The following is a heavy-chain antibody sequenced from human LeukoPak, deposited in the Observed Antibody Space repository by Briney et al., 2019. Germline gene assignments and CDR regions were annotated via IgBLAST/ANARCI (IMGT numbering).Heavy chain of an antibody. J-gene: IGHJ5*02. CDR3: ARGRSVTGPGWFDP. CDR2: MNPNSGNT. D-gene: IGHD2-21*02. V-gene: IGHV1-8*01. Sequence: ASVKVSCKASGYTFISSGINWVRQATGQGLEWMGWMNPNSGNTGYAQKFQGRVTMTRNTSISTAYMELSSLRSEDTAVYYCARGRSVTGPGWFDPWGQGTLVTVSS. CDR1: GYTFISSG.